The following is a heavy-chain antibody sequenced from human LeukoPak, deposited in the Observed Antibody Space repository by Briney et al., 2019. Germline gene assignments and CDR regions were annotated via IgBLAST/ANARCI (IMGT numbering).Heavy chain of an antibody. CDR1: GGSISSYY. CDR3: ARDVVELGAFDI. V-gene: IGHV4-4*07. D-gene: IGHD2-2*01. Sequence: SETLSLTCTVSGGSISSYYWSWIRQPAGKGLEWIGRIYTSESTNYNPSLKSRVTMSVDTSKNQFSLKLSSVTAADTAAYYCARDVVELGAFDIWGQGAMVTVSS. CDR2: IYTSEST. J-gene: IGHJ3*02.